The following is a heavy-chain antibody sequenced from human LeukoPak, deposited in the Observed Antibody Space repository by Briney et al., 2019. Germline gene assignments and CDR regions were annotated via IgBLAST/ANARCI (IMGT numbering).Heavy chain of an antibody. Sequence: ASVKVSCKASEYTFTGYYMHWVRQAPGQGLEWMGWINPNSGGTNYAQKFQGRVTMTEDTSTDTAYMELSSLRSEDTAVYYCATADGSGSYYYFDYWGQGTLVTVSS. D-gene: IGHD3-10*01. CDR1: EYTFTGYY. CDR3: ATADGSGSYYYFDY. V-gene: IGHV1-2*02. CDR2: INPNSGGT. J-gene: IGHJ4*02.